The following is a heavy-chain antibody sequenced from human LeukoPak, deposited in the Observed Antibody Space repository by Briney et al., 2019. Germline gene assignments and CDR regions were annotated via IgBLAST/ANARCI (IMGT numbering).Heavy chain of an antibody. CDR3: ARDIAGPGLHYFYY. J-gene: IGHJ4*02. CDR2: VYYSVGA. D-gene: IGHD6-13*01. CDR1: GGSIGSYY. Sequence: LETLSLTCTISGGSIGSYYWTWIWQSPGKGLGWIGYVYYSVGANYNPSFKSRVIISVDSPKNQFSLKLTSVTAADAAVYYCARDIAGPGLHYFYYSGQRILVTVSS. V-gene: IGHV4-59*01.